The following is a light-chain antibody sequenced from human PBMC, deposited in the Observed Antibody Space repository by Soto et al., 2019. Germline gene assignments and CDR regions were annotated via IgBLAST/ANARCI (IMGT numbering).Light chain of an antibody. V-gene: IGKV3-20*01. CDR1: ESVTSTY. Sequence: EIVLTQSPGTLSLSPGERATLSCRASESVTSTYLAWYQQKPGQAPRLLIYSTSNRAPGIPDRFSGSGSVTDFTLTISRLEPEDFAVYYCQQYGGSFPFGPGNKVDI. CDR3: QQYGGSFP. J-gene: IGKJ3*01. CDR2: STS.